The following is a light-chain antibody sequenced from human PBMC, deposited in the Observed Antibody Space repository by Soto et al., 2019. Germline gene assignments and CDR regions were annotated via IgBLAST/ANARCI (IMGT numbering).Light chain of an antibody. CDR3: QQYNTYPLT. CDR2: KAS. Sequence: DIQMIQSPSTLSASVGDRVTITCRASQSISTWLAWYQQKPGKAPKLLIYKASSLEAGVPSRFSGSGSGTEFNITISSLQPDDFATYYCQQYNTYPLTFGGGTTVEIK. J-gene: IGKJ4*01. CDR1: QSISTW. V-gene: IGKV1-5*03.